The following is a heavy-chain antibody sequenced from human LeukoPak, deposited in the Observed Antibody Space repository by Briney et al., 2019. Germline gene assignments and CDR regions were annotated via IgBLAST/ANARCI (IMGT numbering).Heavy chain of an antibody. Sequence: QAGGSLRLSCAASGFTFSSYVMSWVRQAPGKGLEWVSSLSDSGGDRNDADSVKSRFTISKDTSKNTRYLQMDSLRVEDTAVYYCATRPTGRFFDNWGQGTLVTVSS. CDR2: LSDSGGDR. D-gene: IGHD1-14*01. V-gene: IGHV3-23*01. J-gene: IGHJ4*02. CDR1: GFTFSSYV. CDR3: ATRPTGRFFDN.